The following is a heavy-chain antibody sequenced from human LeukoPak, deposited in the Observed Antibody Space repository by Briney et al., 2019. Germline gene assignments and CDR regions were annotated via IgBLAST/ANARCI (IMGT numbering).Heavy chain of an antibody. CDR1: GFTFSSYS. D-gene: IGHD5-12*01. J-gene: IGHJ4*02. V-gene: IGHV3-21*01. CDR3: ARDGYSGYGFGNFDY. Sequence: PGESLRLSCAASGFTFSSYSMNWVRQAPGKGLEWVSSISSSSSYIYYADSVKGRFTISRDNAKNSLYLQMNSLRAEDTAVYYCARDGYSGYGFGNFDYWGQGTLVTVSS. CDR2: ISSSSSYI.